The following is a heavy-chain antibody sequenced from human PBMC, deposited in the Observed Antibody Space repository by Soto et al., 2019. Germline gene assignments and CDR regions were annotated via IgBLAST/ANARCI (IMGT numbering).Heavy chain of an antibody. J-gene: IGHJ4*02. CDR3: ARGTYDFWSGYYTALDY. D-gene: IGHD3-3*01. Sequence: PSETLSLTCAVSGGSISSGGYSWSWIRQPPGKGLEWIGYIYHSGSTYYNPSLKSRVTTSVDRSKNQFSLKLSSVTAADTAVYYCARGTYDFWSGYYTALDYWGQGTLVTVSS. V-gene: IGHV4-30-2*01. CDR1: GGSISSGGYS. CDR2: IYHSGST.